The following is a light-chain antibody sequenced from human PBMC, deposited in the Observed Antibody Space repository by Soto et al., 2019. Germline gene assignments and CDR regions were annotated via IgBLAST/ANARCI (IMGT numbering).Light chain of an antibody. CDR2: DAS. Sequence: EIVLTQSPGTLSLSPGERATLSCRAGQNISSKSLAWYQQKPGQAPRLLIYDASTRAADIPDMFSGGGSGTDFTLTVNRLEPEDFAMYYCQQYDTSYFTFGPGTKVDFK. CDR1: QNISSKS. V-gene: IGKV3-20*01. J-gene: IGKJ3*01. CDR3: QQYDTSYFT.